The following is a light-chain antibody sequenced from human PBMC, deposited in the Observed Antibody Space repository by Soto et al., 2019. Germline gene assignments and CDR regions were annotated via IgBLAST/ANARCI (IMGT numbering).Light chain of an antibody. CDR1: QSFNSIY. V-gene: IGKV3-20*01. J-gene: IGKJ1*01. CDR2: GAS. CDR3: HQYDSWT. Sequence: EIVFSQSPCTLSLSPGERATLSCRASQSFNSIYLAWYQQKPGQAPRPLIYGASSRATGIPDRFSGSGSGTDFTLTISRLEPEDFAVYYCHQYDSWTFGQGTKVDIK.